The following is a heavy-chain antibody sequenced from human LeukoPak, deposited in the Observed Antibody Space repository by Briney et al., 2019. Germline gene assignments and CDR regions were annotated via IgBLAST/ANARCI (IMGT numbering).Heavy chain of an antibody. CDR1: GFTFSNYE. Sequence: GGSLRLSCAASGFTFSNYEMKWVRQAPGEGLEWVSYIGSSGTLMYYADSVKGRFTISRDNAKNSLYLQMNSLRAEDTAVYYCARGWAGNYWGQGTLVTVSS. CDR3: ARGWAGNY. J-gene: IGHJ4*02. CDR2: IGSSGTLM. D-gene: IGHD6-19*01. V-gene: IGHV3-48*03.